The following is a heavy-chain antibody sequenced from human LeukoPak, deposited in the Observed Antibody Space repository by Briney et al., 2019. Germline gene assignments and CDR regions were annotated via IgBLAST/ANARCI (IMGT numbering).Heavy chain of an antibody. CDR2: IDWDDDK. J-gene: IGHJ4*02. CDR3: ARTPSPGIAVAGPAAPYYFDY. CDR1: GFSLSTSGMC. Sequence: SGPALVKPTQTLTLTCTFSGFSLSTSGMCVSWIRQPPGKALEWLARIDWDDDKYYSTSLKTRLTISKDTSKNQVVLTMTNIDPVDTATYYCARTPSPGIAVAGPAAPYYFDYWGQGTLVTVSS. V-gene: IGHV2-70*11. D-gene: IGHD6-19*01.